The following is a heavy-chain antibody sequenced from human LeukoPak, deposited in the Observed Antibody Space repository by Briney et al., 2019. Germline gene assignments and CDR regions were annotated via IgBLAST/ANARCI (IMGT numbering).Heavy chain of an antibody. CDR2: ISFDGSDQ. CDR1: GFTSSGYA. Sequence: GDSLRLSCAASGFTSSGYAVHWVRQGPGKGLDWVAVISFDGSDQYYADSMKGRFTISRDNSQNTVSLHMNSLKTEDTAVYFCARLSRSGATYFYYGMDVWGQGTTVIVTS. D-gene: IGHD3-22*01. CDR3: ARLSRSGATYFYYGMDV. J-gene: IGHJ6*02. V-gene: IGHV3-30*04.